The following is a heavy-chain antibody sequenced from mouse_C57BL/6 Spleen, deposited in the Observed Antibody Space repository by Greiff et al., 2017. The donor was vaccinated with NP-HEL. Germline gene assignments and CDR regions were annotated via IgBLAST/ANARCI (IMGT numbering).Heavy chain of an antibody. CDR1: GFTFSDYY. V-gene: IGHV5-16*01. CDR2: INYDGSST. D-gene: IGHD2-3*01. J-gene: IGHJ4*01. Sequence: VESEGGLVQPGSSMKLSCTASGFTFSDYYMAWVRQVPEKGLEWVANINYDGSSTYYLDSLKSRFIISRDNAKNILYLQMSSLKSEDTATYYCARWLLRDYAMDYWGQGTSVTVSS. CDR3: ARWLLRDYAMDY.